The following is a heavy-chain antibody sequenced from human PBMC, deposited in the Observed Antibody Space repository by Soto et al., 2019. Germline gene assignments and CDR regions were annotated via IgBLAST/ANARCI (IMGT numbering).Heavy chain of an antibody. CDR3: AGSYCSGGSCYYALHYYYYYMDV. Sequence: EVQLLESGGGLVQPGGSLRLSCVASGFTFSNYAMNWVRQAPGKGLEWVSFISGSGGSTDYADSVKGRFTISRDNSKNKLYQQMGGLRGEDTAIYYCAGSYCSGGSCYYALHYYYYYMDVWGKGTTVTVSS. V-gene: IGHV3-23*01. D-gene: IGHD2-15*01. CDR2: ISGSGGST. J-gene: IGHJ6*03. CDR1: GFTFSNYA.